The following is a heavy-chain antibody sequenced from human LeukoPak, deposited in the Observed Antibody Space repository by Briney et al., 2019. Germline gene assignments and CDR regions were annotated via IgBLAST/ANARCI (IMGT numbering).Heavy chain of an antibody. CDR1: GGSISSGSYY. V-gene: IGHV4-61*02. D-gene: IGHD4-23*01. J-gene: IGHJ3*02. CDR3: AIQSTGVRFDAFDI. Sequence: SQTLSLTCTVSGGSISSGSYYWSWIRQPAGKGLEWIGRIYTSGSTNYNPSLKSRVTISVDTSKNQFSLKLSSVTAADTAVYYCAIQSTGVRFDAFDIWGQGTMVTVSS. CDR2: IYTSGST.